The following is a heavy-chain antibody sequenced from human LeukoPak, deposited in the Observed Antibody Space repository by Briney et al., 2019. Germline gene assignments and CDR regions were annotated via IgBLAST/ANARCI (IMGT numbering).Heavy chain of an antibody. CDR3: ARHRQTRKAVAGVAFHI. Sequence: GDSLKISCKGFGYSFTSYWIGWVRQMPGKGLEWMGIIYPGDSDTRYSPSFQGQVTISADKSISTAYLQWSSLKASDTAMYYCARHRQTRKAVAGVAFHIWVQGTMVTVSS. CDR2: IYPGDSDT. V-gene: IGHV5-51*01. CDR1: GYSFTSYW. J-gene: IGHJ3*02. D-gene: IGHD6-19*01.